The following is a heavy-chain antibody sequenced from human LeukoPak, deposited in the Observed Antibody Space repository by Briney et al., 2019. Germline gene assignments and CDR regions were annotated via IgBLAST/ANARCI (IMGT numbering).Heavy chain of an antibody. CDR3: AGRKKKLEQGDY. J-gene: IGHJ4*02. CDR1: GFTFSSYS. V-gene: IGHV3-48*04. CDR2: ISSSGSTI. D-gene: IGHD1/OR15-1a*01. Sequence: TGGSLRLSCAASGFTFSSYSMNWVRQAPGKGLEWLSYISSSGSTIYYADSVKGRFTISRDNAKNSLYLQMNSLRAEDTAVYYCAGRKKKLEQGDYWGQGTLVTVSS.